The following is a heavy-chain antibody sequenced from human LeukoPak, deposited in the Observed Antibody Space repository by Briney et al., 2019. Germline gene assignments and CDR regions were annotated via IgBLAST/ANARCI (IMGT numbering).Heavy chain of an antibody. D-gene: IGHD3-22*01. Sequence: GASVKVSCKASGYTFTSYGISWVRQAPGQGLEWMGWISPYNGNTNYAQKLQGRVTMTTDTSTSTAYMELRSLGSDDTAVYYCARDRGNYYDSSGYYFDYWGQGTLVTVSS. CDR2: ISPYNGNT. CDR3: ARDRGNYYDSSGYYFDY. CDR1: GYTFTSYG. V-gene: IGHV1-18*01. J-gene: IGHJ4*02.